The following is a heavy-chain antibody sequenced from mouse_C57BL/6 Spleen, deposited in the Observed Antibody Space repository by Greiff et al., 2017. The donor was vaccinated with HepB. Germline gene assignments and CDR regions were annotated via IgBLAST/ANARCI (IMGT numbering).Heavy chain of an antibody. J-gene: IGHJ4*01. CDR2: INPNYGTT. Sequence: VQLKQSGPELVKPGASVKISCKASGYSFTDYNMNWVKQSNGKSLEWIGVINPNYGTTSYNQKFKGKATLTVDQSSSTAYMQLNSLTSEDSAVYYCARGLREGYYPYYYAMDYWGQGTSVTVSS. V-gene: IGHV1-39*01. CDR3: ARGLREGYYPYYYAMDY. D-gene: IGHD2-3*01. CDR1: GYSFTDYN.